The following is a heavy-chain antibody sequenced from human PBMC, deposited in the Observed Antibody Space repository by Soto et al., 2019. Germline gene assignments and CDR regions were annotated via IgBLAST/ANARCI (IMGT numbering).Heavy chain of an antibody. CDR2: LNPDTGNT. CDR1: GFTFSDNL. V-gene: IGHV1-3*01. Sequence: QVQLVQSGAELKKPGASVNISCTASGFTFSDNLINWVRKPTGQGLEWMGWLNPDTGNTRYSETFQGRVTISRHSSASIGDVKVSDLENEDTALYSSARDRQRVGPRENDAVDEWGQGTMITVST. J-gene: IGHJ3*01. D-gene: IGHD1-26*01. CDR3: ARDRQRVGPRENDAVDE.